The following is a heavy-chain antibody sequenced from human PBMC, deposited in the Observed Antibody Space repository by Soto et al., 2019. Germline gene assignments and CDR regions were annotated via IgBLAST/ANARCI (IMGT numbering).Heavy chain of an antibody. CDR3: ARVRQGCSANNCYFDP. CDR2: VHISGHS. J-gene: IGHJ5*01. D-gene: IGHD1-1*01. V-gene: IGHV4-4*02. Sequence: SETLSLTCTLSGGSVRAPDCLSLFRHSPDKGLEWIAEVHISGHSNYNPSLRSRVSVSIDSSKNQFYLNLNSVTAADTAIYYCARVRQGCSANNCYFDPWGQGTQVTVSS. CDR1: GGSVRAPDC.